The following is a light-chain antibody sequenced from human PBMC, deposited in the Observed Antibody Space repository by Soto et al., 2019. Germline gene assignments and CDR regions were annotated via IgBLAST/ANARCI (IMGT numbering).Light chain of an antibody. CDR2: GSD. V-gene: IGLV1-40*01. CDR3: QSYDSNLSEV. Sequence: QSVLTQPPSVPGAPGHTVTISCTGSGSNIGAGYGVQWYQQLPGTATRLLIYGSDDRPSGVPDRFSASVSGNSAALAITGLQTEDEAVYYCQSYDSNLSEVFGPGTKVTVL. J-gene: IGLJ1*01. CDR1: GSNIGAGYG.